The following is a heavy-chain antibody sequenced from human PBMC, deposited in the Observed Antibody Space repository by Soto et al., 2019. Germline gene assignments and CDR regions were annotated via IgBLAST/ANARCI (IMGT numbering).Heavy chain of an antibody. CDR1: GGSISSYY. V-gene: IGHV4-59*01. CDR3: ARTSGTYYDFWSGYYNLYDY. D-gene: IGHD3-3*01. CDR2: IYYSGST. J-gene: IGHJ4*02. Sequence: SGTLSLTCTVSGGSISSYYWSWIRQPPGKGLEWIGYIYYSGSTNYNPSLKRRVTISVDTSKNQFSLKLSSVTAADTAVYYCARTSGTYYDFWSGYYNLYDYWGQGTLVTVSS.